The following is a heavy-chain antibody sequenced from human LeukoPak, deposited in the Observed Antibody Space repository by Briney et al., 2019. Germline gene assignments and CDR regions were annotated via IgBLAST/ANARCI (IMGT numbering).Heavy chain of an antibody. CDR3: AREGSSGNYFDY. CDR2: ISYDGSNK. J-gene: IGHJ4*02. D-gene: IGHD3-10*01. V-gene: IGHV3-30-3*01. Sequence: GGSLTLSCAASGFTFSSYAMHWVSQAPGKGLEWVAVISYDGSNKYYADSVKGRFTISRDNSKNTLYLQMNSLRAEDTAVYYCAREGSSGNYFDYWGQGTLVTVSS. CDR1: GFTFSSYA.